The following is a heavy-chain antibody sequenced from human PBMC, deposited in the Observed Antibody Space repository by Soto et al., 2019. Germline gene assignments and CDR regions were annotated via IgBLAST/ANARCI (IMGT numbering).Heavy chain of an antibody. J-gene: IGHJ3*02. V-gene: IGHV4-59*01. CDR3: ARDHKEAFDI. Sequence: SETLSLTRTVSGGSISSYFLNWIRQAPGKGLEWIGYMYFNESTNYNPSLKSRVTISLDTSKSLFSLKLNSVTAADTAVYYCARDHKEAFDIWGQGTLVTVSS. CDR1: GGSISSYF. CDR2: MYFNEST.